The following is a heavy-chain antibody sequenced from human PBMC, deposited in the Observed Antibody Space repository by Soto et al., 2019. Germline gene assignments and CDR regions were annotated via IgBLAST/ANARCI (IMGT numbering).Heavy chain of an antibody. Sequence: GGSLRLSCAASGFTFSSYGMHWVRQAPGKGLEWVAVISYDGSNKYYAVSVKGRFTISRDNSKNTLYLQMNSLRAEDTAVYYCARGWTSLITTLASVFDYWGQGTLVTVSS. CDR3: ARGWTSLITTLASVFDY. V-gene: IGHV3-30*03. J-gene: IGHJ4*02. CDR2: ISYDGSNK. D-gene: IGHD3-10*01. CDR1: GFTFSSYG.